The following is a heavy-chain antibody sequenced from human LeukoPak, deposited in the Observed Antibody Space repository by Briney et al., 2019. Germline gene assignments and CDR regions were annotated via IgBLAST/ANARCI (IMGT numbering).Heavy chain of an antibody. CDR2: IYYSGST. V-gene: IGHV4-59*01. CDR1: GGSISSYY. CDR3: ARGVNSGYFDY. J-gene: IGHJ4*02. Sequence: SETLSLTCSVSGGSISSYYWTWIRQPPGKGLEWIGYIYYSGSTNYNPSLKSRVTISVDTSKNQFSLKLTSVTAADTAVYYCARGVNSGYFDYCGQGTLVTVSS. D-gene: IGHD1-26*01.